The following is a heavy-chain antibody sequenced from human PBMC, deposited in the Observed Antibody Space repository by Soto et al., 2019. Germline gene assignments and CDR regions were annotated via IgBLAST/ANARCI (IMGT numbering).Heavy chain of an antibody. CDR1: GYTFNSYG. Sequence: ASVKVSCKVSGYTFNSYGISWVRQAPGQGLEWMGWISAYNGNINYALKFQGRVTMTTDTSTSTAYMELRSLRSDDTAVYYCASLIGYCSGGSCPFDPWGQGTRVTVSS. D-gene: IGHD2-15*01. J-gene: IGHJ5*02. CDR3: ASLIGYCSGGSCPFDP. CDR2: ISAYNGNI. V-gene: IGHV1-18*04.